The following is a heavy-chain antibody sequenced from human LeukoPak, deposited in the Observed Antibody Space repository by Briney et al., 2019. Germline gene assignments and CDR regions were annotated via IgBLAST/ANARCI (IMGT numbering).Heavy chain of an antibody. CDR2: IVVGSGNT. Sequence: SVKVSCKASGFTFTSSAMQWVRQAHGQRLEWIGWIVVGSGNTNYAQKFQERVTITRDMSTSTAYMELSSLRSEDTAVYYCAARLSSMNYYGMDVWGQGTTVTVSS. CDR1: GFTFTSSA. J-gene: IGHJ6*02. V-gene: IGHV1-58*02. CDR3: AARLSSMNYYGMDV. D-gene: IGHD6-6*01.